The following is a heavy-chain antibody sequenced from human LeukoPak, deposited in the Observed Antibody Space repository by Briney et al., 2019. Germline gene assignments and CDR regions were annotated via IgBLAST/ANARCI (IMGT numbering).Heavy chain of an antibody. Sequence: GGTLRLSCAASGFSFSSHGMSWVRQAPGKGLEWVSGIIGGAGSTYYADSVKGRFTISGDNSKNTLYLQMNSLRAEDTAVYYCAKVHGKVFGVLLSMDVWGKGTTVTVSS. CDR1: GFSFSSHG. V-gene: IGHV3-23*01. J-gene: IGHJ6*03. CDR3: AKVHGKVFGVLLSMDV. D-gene: IGHD2/OR15-2a*01. CDR2: IIGGAGST.